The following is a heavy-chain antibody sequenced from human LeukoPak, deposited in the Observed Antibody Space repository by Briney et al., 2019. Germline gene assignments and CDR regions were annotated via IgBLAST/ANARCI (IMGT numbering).Heavy chain of an antibody. J-gene: IGHJ4*02. V-gene: IGHV1-69*04. D-gene: IGHD3-22*01. Sequence: SVTVSFKGAGGTCTIYASGWVRRAPGQGLGRGGRMIAILGIGKYTQKFQGRVRITADKATSTDYREQSSLRSEDTAVYYCARSYYYDSSGYGLFDYWGQGTLVTVSS. CDR2: MIAILGIG. CDR1: GGTCTIYA. CDR3: ARSYYYDSSGYGLFDY.